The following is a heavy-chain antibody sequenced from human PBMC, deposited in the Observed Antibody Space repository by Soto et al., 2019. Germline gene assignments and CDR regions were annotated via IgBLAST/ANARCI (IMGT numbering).Heavy chain of an antibody. J-gene: IGHJ4*02. V-gene: IGHV4-34*01. CDR1: GGSFSGYY. CDR3: ARDPVAWRRQYYYGLGSPPIPGY. CDR2: INHSGST. D-gene: IGHD3-10*01. Sequence: QVQLQQWGAGLLKPSETLSLTCAVYGGSFSGYYWSWIRQPPGKGLEWIGEINHSGSTNYNPSLKSRVTISVDTSKNQFSLKLSSVTAADTAVYYCARDPVAWRRQYYYGLGSPPIPGYWGQGTLVTVSS.